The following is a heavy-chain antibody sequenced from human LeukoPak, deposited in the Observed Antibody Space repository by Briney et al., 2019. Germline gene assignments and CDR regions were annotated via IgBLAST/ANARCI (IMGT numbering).Heavy chain of an antibody. CDR3: ARGGEQSKNIVVVPAAIMGGNWFDP. V-gene: IGHV4-34*01. CDR1: GGSLSGYY. CDR2: INHSGST. D-gene: IGHD2-2*01. Sequence: SGTLSLTCAVYGGSLSGYYWSWIRQPPGKGLEWIGEINHSGSTNYNPSLKSRVAISVDTSKNQFSLKLSSVTAADTAVYYCARGGEQSKNIVVVPAAIMGGNWFDPWGQGTLVTVSS. J-gene: IGHJ5*02.